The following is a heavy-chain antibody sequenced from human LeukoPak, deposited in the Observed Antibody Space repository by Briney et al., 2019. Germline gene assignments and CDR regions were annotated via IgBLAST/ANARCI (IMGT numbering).Heavy chain of an antibody. V-gene: IGHV3-23*01. CDR2: ISGSGGST. CDR1: GFTFRSYA. D-gene: IGHD6-6*01. Sequence: GGSLRLSCAASGFTFRSYALSWVRQAPGKGLEWVSAISGSGGSTYYADSVKGRFTISRDNSKNTLYLQMNSLRAEDTAVDYCAKESSSALYYYYGMDVWGQGTTVTVSS. J-gene: IGHJ6*02. CDR3: AKESSSALYYYYGMDV.